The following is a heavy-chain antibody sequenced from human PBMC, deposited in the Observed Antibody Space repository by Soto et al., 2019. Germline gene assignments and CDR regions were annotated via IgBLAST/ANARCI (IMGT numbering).Heavy chain of an antibody. J-gene: IGHJ3*02. V-gene: IGHV2-5*02. Sequence: QITLKESGPTLVKRTQTLTLTCTFSGFSLSDNGVGVGWIRQPPGKALEWLALIYWDDEKIYSQSLKTRLTITKDTSKNQVLLTMTNMDPVDTATYYCAHRLTWDAFDIWGQGTMVTVSS. CDR2: IYWDDEK. CDR3: AHRLTWDAFDI. D-gene: IGHD1-26*01. CDR1: GFSLSDNGVG.